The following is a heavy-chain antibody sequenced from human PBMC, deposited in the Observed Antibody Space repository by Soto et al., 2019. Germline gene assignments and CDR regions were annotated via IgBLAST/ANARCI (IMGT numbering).Heavy chain of an antibody. V-gene: IGHV4-59*13. CDR3: ARVPRFDAFDI. J-gene: IGHJ3*02. Sequence: QVQLQESGPGLVKPSETLSLTCTGSGGSISSYYWSWIRQPPGKGLEWSGYIYYSGSTNYNPSLKSRVTISVDTAKNQFSLHLRSVTAADTAVYYCARVPRFDAFDIWGQGTLVNVSS. CDR2: IYYSGST. CDR1: GGSISSYY.